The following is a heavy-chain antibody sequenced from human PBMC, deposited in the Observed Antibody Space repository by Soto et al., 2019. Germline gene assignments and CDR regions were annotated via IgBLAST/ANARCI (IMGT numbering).Heavy chain of an antibody. CDR3: AKPVLIGTIFGVFAPYDY. CDR1: GFTFSSYG. V-gene: IGHV3-30*18. J-gene: IGHJ4*02. Sequence: QVQLVESGGGVVQPGRSLRLSCAASGFTFSSYGMHWVRQAPGKGLEWVAVISYDGSNKYYADSVKGRFTISRDNSKNPRYLQMNSLRAEDTAVFYCAKPVLIGTIFGVFAPYDYWGQGTLVTVSS. D-gene: IGHD3-3*01. CDR2: ISYDGSNK.